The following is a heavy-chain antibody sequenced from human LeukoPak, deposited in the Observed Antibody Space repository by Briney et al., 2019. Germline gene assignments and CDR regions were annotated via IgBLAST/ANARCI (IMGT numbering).Heavy chain of an antibody. J-gene: IGHJ6*03. CDR2: ISPSGGST. CDR3: ARARYETRIWPKSRYDYYHYMDV. V-gene: IGHV1-46*01. Sequence: HRASVKVSCKAFGYTFTSNYMHWVRQAPGQGPEWMGVISPSGGSTTYAQKFQGRVTLTRDMSASTAYMELSSLRSEDMAVYYCARARYETRIWPKSRYDYYHYMDVWGKGTTVTVSS. CDR1: GYTFTSNY. D-gene: IGHD3-3*01.